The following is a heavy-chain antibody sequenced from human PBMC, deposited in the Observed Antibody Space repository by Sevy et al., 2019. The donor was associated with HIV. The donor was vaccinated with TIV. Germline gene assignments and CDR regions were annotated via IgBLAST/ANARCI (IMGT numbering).Heavy chain of an antibody. Sequence: GGSLRLSCAASGFTFSSYGMNWVRQAPGKGLEWVAVISYDGSNKYYADSVKGRFTISRDNSKNTLYLQMNSLRAEDTAVYYCAKDLTIFGVVYGMDVWGQGTTVTVSS. D-gene: IGHD3-3*01. CDR1: GFTFSSYG. J-gene: IGHJ6*02. V-gene: IGHV3-30*18. CDR3: AKDLTIFGVVYGMDV. CDR2: ISYDGSNK.